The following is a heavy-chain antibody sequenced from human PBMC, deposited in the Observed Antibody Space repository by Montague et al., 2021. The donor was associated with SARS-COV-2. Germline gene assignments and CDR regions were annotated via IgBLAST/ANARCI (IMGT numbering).Heavy chain of an antibody. J-gene: IGHJ3*02. CDR2: IKWNSEST. CDR3: VGGYLRGPFDI. CDR1: GSTFDNYG. D-gene: IGHD3-16*02. V-gene: IGHV3-20*04. Sequence: SLRLSCAASGSTFDNYGMSWVRQPPGKGLEWVSGIKWNSESTDYGDSVKGRFTISRDNAKNTLYLQMNSLRVEDTALYYCVGGYLRGPFDIWGQGTMVTVS.